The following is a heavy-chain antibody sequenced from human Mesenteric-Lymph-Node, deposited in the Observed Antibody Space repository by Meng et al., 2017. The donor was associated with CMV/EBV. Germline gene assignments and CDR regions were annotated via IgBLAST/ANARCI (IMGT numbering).Heavy chain of an antibody. J-gene: IGHJ6*02. CDR1: GFTVSSSY. V-gene: IGHV3-53*01. CDR2: IYSGLST. CDR3: AKLGHAAGCFYYDMDV. Sequence: GGSLRLSCAASGFTVSSSYMSWVRQAPGKGLEWVSGIYSGLSTYYADSVKGRFTISRDKSKNTLYLQMNSLRAEDTAVYYCAKLGHAAGCFYYDMDVWGQGTTVTVSS. D-gene: IGHD2-15*01.